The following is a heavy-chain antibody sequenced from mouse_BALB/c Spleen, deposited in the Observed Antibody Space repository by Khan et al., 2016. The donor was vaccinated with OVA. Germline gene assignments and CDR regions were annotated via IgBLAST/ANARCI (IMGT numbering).Heavy chain of an antibody. V-gene: IGHV3-2*02. J-gene: IGHJ2*02. CDR2: ISYSGNT. CDR1: GYSITSDYA. CDR3: ARVYGGDFDY. D-gene: IGHD1-1*01. Sequence: EVQLQESGPGLVKPSQSLSLTCTVTGYSITSDYAWNWIRQFPGNKLEWMGFISYSGNTKYNPSLKSRFSITRDKSKNQFFLQLNSVTTEDTATDYCARVYGGDFDYWGQGTSLTVSS.